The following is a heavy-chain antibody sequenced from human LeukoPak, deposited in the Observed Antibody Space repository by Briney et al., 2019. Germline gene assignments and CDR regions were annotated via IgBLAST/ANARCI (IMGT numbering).Heavy chain of an antibody. CDR2: IYYSGST. CDR1: GGSISSYY. CDR3: AFERLGRVDY. Sequence: SETLSLTCTVSGGSISSYYWSWIRQTPGKGLEWIGYIYYSGSTNYNPSLKSRVTISVDTSKNQFSLKLSSVTAADTAVYYCAFERLGRVDYWGQGTLVTVSS. V-gene: IGHV4-59*01. J-gene: IGHJ4*02. D-gene: IGHD1-1*01.